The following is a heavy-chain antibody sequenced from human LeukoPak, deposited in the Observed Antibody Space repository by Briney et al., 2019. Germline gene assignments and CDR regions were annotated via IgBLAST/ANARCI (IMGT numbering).Heavy chain of an antibody. CDR1: GFSLSTSGVG. D-gene: IGHD3-22*01. V-gene: IGHV2-5*01. Sequence: SGPTLVNPTQTLTLTCTFSGFSLSTSGVGVGWIRQPPGKALEWLALIYWNDDKRYSPSLKSRLTITKDTSKNQVVLTMTNMDPVDTATYYCAHSREIYYYDSSGYYYFDYWGQGTLVTVSS. CDR2: IYWNDDK. CDR3: AHSREIYYYDSSGYYYFDY. J-gene: IGHJ4*02.